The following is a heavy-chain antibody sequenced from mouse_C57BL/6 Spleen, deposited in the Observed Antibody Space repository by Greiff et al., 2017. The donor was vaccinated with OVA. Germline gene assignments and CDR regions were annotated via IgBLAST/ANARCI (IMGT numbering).Heavy chain of an antibody. Sequence: QVHVKQPGAELVKPGASVKMSCKASGYTFTSYWITWVKQRPGQGLEWIGDIYPGSGSTNYNEKFKSKATLTVDTSSSTAYMQLSSLTSEDSAVYYCARGYYGYFDVWGTGTTVTVSS. CDR3: ARGYYGYFDV. J-gene: IGHJ1*03. CDR1: GYTFTSYW. V-gene: IGHV1-55*01. CDR2: IYPGSGST. D-gene: IGHD2-2*01.